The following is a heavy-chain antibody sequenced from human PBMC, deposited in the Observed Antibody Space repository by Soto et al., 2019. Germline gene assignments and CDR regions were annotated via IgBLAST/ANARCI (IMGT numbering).Heavy chain of an antibody. V-gene: IGHV4-34*01. CDR1: GGSFSGYY. CDR3: ARGPRGSRTLEYYYYMDV. D-gene: IGHD2-2*01. Sequence: SETLSLTCAVYGGSFSGYYWSWIRQPPGKGLEWIGEINHSGSTNYNPSLKSRVTISVDTSKNQFSLKLSSVTAADTAVYYCARGPRGSRTLEYYYYMDVWGKGTTVTVSS. J-gene: IGHJ6*03. CDR2: INHSGST.